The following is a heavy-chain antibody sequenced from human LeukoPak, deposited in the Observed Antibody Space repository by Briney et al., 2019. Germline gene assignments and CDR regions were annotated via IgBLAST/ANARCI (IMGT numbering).Heavy chain of an antibody. D-gene: IGHD3-22*01. CDR1: GFTFSSYA. CDR3: AKDLGGIWWTYYYDSSGYTFDY. CDR2: ISGSGGST. J-gene: IGHJ4*02. Sequence: PGGSLRLSCAASGFTFSSYAMSWVRQAPGKGLEWVSAISGSGGSTYYADSVKGRFTISRDNSKNTLYLQMNSLRAEDTAVYYCAKDLGGIWWTYYYDSSGYTFDYWGQGTLVTVSS. V-gene: IGHV3-23*01.